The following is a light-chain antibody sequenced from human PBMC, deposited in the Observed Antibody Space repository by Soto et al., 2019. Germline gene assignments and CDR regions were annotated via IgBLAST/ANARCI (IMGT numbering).Light chain of an antibody. CDR3: QKFNTAPLT. CDR2: SAS. J-gene: IGKJ5*01. Sequence: DIQMTQSPSSLSASVGDRVTITCRASQDISVYLAWYQQKPGQVPKLLIYSASTLQSGVPSRFSGSGSGTDFTLTLSSLQPDDVAPYYCQKFNTAPLTFGQGTRLEIK. V-gene: IGKV1-27*01. CDR1: QDISVY.